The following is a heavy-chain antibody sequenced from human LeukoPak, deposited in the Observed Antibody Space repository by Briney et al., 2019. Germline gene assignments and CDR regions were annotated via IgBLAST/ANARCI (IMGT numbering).Heavy chain of an antibody. D-gene: IGHD5-12*01. CDR3: ARIRKYSGYYSWYFDL. CDR1: GFTFSSYD. Sequence: GGSLRLSCAASGFTFSSYDMHWVRQATGKGLEWVSAIGTAGDTYYPGSVKGRFTISRENAKNSLYLQMNSLRAGDTAVYYCARIRKYSGYYSWYFDLWGRGTLVTVSS. J-gene: IGHJ2*01. V-gene: IGHV3-13*01. CDR2: IGTAGDT.